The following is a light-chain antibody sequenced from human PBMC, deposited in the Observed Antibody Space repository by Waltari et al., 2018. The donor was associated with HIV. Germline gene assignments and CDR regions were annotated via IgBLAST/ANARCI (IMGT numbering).Light chain of an antibody. CDR1: YSNIGSNT. CDR2: GSF. V-gene: IGLV1-44*01. J-gene: IGLJ1*01. Sequence: QSVLTQPPSASGTPGQRVTISCSGNYSNIGSNTVNWYQQLPGPAPKLLIFGSFPRPSGVPDRCSGSKSGTAASLAISCLHSEDEGDYYCAAWDDSLHGYVFATGTKVTVL. CDR3: AAWDDSLHGYV.